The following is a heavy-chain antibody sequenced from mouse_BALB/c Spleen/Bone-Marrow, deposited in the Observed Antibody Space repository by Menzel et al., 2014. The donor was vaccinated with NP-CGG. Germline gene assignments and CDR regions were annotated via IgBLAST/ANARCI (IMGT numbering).Heavy chain of an antibody. J-gene: IGHJ3*01. CDR1: GFTFSSYG. V-gene: IGHV5-6-3*01. D-gene: IGHD2-4*01. Sequence: EVKLVESGGGLVQPGGSLKLSCAASGFTFSSYGMSWVRQTPDKRLELVATINSNGGSTYYSDSVKGRFTISRDNAKNTLYLQMSSLKSEDTAMYYCARDMITTRGFAYWGQGTLVTVSA. CDR3: ARDMITTRGFAY. CDR2: INSNGGST.